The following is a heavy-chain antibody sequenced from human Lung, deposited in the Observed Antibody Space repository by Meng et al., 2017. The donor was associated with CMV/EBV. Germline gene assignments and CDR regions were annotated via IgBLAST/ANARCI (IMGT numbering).Heavy chain of an antibody. Sequence: GESLKISCAASGFTFSSYAMTWVRQAPGKGLERVSQISASGDSTYYADSVKGRFTISRDNSKNTLYLQMNSLRAADTAIYYCAKASRGGWGGWFDPWGQGXLVTVSS. D-gene: IGHD3-16*01. CDR3: AKASRGGWGGWFDP. V-gene: IGHV3-23*01. CDR1: GFTFSSYA. CDR2: ISASGDST. J-gene: IGHJ5*02.